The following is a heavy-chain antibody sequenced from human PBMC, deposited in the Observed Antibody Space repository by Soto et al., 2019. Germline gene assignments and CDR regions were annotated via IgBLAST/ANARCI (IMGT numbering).Heavy chain of an antibody. V-gene: IGHV4-31*03. CDR3: ARGGSGFFLPHLLYGMDV. CDR1: GGSISSGGYY. Sequence: SLTCTVSGGSISSGGYYCSWIRQHPGKGLEWIGYIYYSGSTYYNPSLKSRVTISVDTSKDQFSLKLSSVTAADTAVYYCARGGSGFFLPHLLYGMDVWGQGTTVTVSS. CDR2: IYYSGST. J-gene: IGHJ6*02. D-gene: IGHD3-22*01.